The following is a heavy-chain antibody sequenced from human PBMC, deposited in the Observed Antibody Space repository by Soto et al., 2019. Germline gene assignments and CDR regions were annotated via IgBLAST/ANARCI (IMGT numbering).Heavy chain of an antibody. V-gene: IGHV3-23*01. Sequence: GSLRLSCTASGFTLQNYAMAWVRQAPGKGLEWVSTLIGGHYGTAYSYSVKGRFTVSRDNPKNCLYLQMNSLGVEDTAMYFCAKGKSTGDIDWFDPWGQGSLVTVSS. D-gene: IGHD3-10*01. CDR3: AKGKSTGDIDWFDP. CDR2: LIGGHYGT. J-gene: IGHJ5*02. CDR1: GFTLQNYA.